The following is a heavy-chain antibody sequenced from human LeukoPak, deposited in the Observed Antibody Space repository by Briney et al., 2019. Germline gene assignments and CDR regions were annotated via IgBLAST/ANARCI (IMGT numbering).Heavy chain of an antibody. Sequence: SETLSLTCTVSGGSISSYYWSWIRQPAGKGLEWIGRIYTSGSTNYNPSLKSRVTMSVDTSKNQFSLKLSSVTAADTAVYYCARDEAAAGAPSGDYWGQGTLVTVSS. J-gene: IGHJ4*02. CDR2: IYTSGST. D-gene: IGHD6-13*01. V-gene: IGHV4-4*07. CDR1: GGSISSYY. CDR3: ARDEAAAGAPSGDY.